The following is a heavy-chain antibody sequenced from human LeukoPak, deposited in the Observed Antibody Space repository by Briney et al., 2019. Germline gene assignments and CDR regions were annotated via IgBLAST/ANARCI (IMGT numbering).Heavy chain of an antibody. CDR2: ISGSGGST. CDR3: AISSSSSGYSGGY. V-gene: IGHV3-23*01. CDR1: GLTLSSYA. D-gene: IGHD6-13*01. J-gene: IGHJ4*02. Sequence: GRSLSLSCAASGLTLSSYAMSWVRQAPGPGLEWVSAISGSGGSTYYADPVKGRFTIARDNYKNTPYLQMNSLRAEDTAVYYGAISSSSSGYSGGYWGQGTLVTVSS.